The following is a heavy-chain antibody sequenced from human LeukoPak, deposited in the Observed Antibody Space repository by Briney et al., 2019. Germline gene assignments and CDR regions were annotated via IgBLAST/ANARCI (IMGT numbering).Heavy chain of an antibody. J-gene: IGHJ4*02. Sequence: TGGSLRLSCAASGFTFSSYEMNWVHQAPGKGLEWVSFISSSSSTIYYADSVKGRFTISRDNAKNSLYLQMNSLRAEDTAVYYCARAPRADDIFFDSWGQGTLVTVST. D-gene: IGHD3-9*01. V-gene: IGHV3-48*01. CDR3: ARAPRADDIFFDS. CDR2: ISSSSSTI. CDR1: GFTFSSYE.